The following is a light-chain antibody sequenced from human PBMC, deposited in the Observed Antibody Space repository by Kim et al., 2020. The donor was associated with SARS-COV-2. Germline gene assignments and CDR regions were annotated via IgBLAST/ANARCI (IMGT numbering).Light chain of an antibody. CDR3: QKYNGAPWT. Sequence: ASVGDRVTITCRASQGINNDLAWYQQKPGKVPNLLIYGASALQSGVPSRFSGRGSGTDFTLTISSLQTEDVAIYYCQKYNGAPWTFGQGTKVDIK. J-gene: IGKJ1*01. CDR2: GAS. CDR1: QGINND. V-gene: IGKV1-27*01.